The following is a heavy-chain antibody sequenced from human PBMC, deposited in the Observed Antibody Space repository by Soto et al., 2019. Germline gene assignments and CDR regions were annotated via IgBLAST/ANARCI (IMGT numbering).Heavy chain of an antibody. CDR3: ATRPLLPGAP. CDR2: IYSSGST. Sequence: EVQLVESGGGLIQPGGSLRLSCAASGFTFSSNDMNWVRQAPGKGLEWVSLIYSSGSTSYADSVKGRFTTSRDNSKHTLYLQMSSLRAEDTAVYYCATRPLLPGAPWGQGTMVTVSS. D-gene: IGHD3-22*01. J-gene: IGHJ3*01. CDR1: GFTFSSND. V-gene: IGHV3-53*01.